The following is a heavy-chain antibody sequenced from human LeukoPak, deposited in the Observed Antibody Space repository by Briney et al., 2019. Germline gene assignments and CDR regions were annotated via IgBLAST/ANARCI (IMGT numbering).Heavy chain of an antibody. Sequence: PGGSLRLSCAASGFTFSSYAMSWVRQAPGKGLEWVSAISGSGGSTYYADSVKGRCTISRDNSTNTLYLQLNRLRAEDTAVYYCAKGEYYYDSSGPLFDYCGQGTLVTVPS. CDR2: ISGSGGST. V-gene: IGHV3-23*01. CDR1: GFTFSSYA. J-gene: IGHJ4*02. CDR3: AKGEYYYDSSGPLFDY. D-gene: IGHD3-22*01.